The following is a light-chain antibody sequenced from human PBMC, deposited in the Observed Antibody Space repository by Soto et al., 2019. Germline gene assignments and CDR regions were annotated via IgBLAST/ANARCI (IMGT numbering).Light chain of an antibody. J-gene: IGKJ1*01. CDR2: AAS. V-gene: IGKV3D-7*01. Sequence: CPGTLSLSPGERATLSCRASQSITNNYFAWYQQKPGQAPRLLIYAASTRATGIPARFSGSGSGTEFTLTISSLQPDDFAVYYCQHYYSYSEAFGQGTKVDIK. CDR1: QSITNNY. CDR3: QHYYSYSEA.